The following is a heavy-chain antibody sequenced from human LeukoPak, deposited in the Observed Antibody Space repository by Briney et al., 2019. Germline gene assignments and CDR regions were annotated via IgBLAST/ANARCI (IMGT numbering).Heavy chain of an antibody. CDR3: VRSYYGMDV. CDR2: ISTSSSHI. V-gene: IGHV3-21*01. Sequence: GGSLRLSCAASGFTFRSYSMNWVRQAPGMGLEWDSSISTSSSHIYYADSVEGRFTISRDNAKNSLYLQMNSLRAEDTAVYYCVRSYYGMDVWGQGTTVSVSS. CDR1: GFTFRSYS. J-gene: IGHJ6*02.